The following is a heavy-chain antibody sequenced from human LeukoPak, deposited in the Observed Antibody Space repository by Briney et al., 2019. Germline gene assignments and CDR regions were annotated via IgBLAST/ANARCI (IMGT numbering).Heavy chain of an antibody. CDR1: GFTFSSYG. CDR3: ARDLYCSSTSCPLGY. J-gene: IGHJ4*02. V-gene: IGHV3-33*01. Sequence: GGSLRLSCAASGFTFSSYGMHWVRQAPGKGLEWVAVIWYDGSNKYYADSVKGRFTISRDNSKNTLYLQMNSLRAEDTAVCYCARDLYCSSTSCPLGYWGQGTLVTVSS. CDR2: IWYDGSNK. D-gene: IGHD2-2*01.